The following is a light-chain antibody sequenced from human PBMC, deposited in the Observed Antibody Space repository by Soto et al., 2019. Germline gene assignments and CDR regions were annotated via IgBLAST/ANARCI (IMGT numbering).Light chain of an antibody. CDR3: CSFAGNYIYV. V-gene: IGLV2-11*01. J-gene: IGLJ1*01. CDR1: SSDVGGYNY. Sequence: TQSPLSLPVTPGEPASISCTGTSSDVGGYNYVSWYLQHPDKAPKVMIYDVSKRPSGVPDRFSGSKSGNTASLTISGLQSEDEADYYCCSFAGNYIYVFGTGTKVTVL. CDR2: DVS.